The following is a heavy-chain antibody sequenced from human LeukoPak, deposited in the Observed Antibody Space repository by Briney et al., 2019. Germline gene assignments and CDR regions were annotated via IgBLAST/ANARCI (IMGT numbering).Heavy chain of an antibody. CDR3: ARGARYCSSTSCPADYHYGMDV. J-gene: IGHJ6*02. V-gene: IGHV1-8*01. CDR1: GYTFTSYD. CDR2: RSPNSGNT. Sequence: ASVKVSCKASGYTFTSYDINWVRQATGQGLEWMGWRSPNSGNTGYAQKFQGRVTMTRNTSISTAYMELSSLRSEDTAVYYCARGARYCSSTSCPADYHYGMDVWGQGTTVTVSS. D-gene: IGHD2-2*01.